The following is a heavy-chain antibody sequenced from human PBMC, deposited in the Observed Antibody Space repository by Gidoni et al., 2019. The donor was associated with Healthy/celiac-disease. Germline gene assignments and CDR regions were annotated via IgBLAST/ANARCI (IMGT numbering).Heavy chain of an antibody. D-gene: IGHD2-15*01. V-gene: IGHV3-43*02. CDR2: ISGDGGST. Sequence: EVQLVESGGGVVQPGGSLLLSCAASGFTFDAYAMHWVRQAPGKGLEWVSLISGDGGSTYYADSVKGRFTISRDNSKNSLYLQMNSLRTEDTALYYCAKEGPYCSGGSCPNYYYYGMDVWGQGTTVTVSS. CDR3: AKEGPYCSGGSCPNYYYYGMDV. J-gene: IGHJ6*02. CDR1: GFTFDAYA.